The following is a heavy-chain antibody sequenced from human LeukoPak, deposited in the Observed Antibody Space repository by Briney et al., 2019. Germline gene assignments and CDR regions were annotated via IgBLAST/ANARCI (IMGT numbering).Heavy chain of an antibody. CDR1: GFTFSSYG. CDR2: ISSSNSYI. V-gene: IGHV3-21*01. J-gene: IGHJ4*02. Sequence: GGSLRLSCAASGFTFSSYGMSWVRQAPGKGLEWVSCISSSNSYIYYADSVKGRFTISRDNAKNSLYLQMNSLRAEDTAVYYCARAPGYAPGRNDYWGQGTLVTVSS. D-gene: IGHD3-16*01. CDR3: ARAPGYAPGRNDY.